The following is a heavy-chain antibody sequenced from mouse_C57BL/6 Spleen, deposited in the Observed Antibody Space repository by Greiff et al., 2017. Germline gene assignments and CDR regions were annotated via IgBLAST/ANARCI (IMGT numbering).Heavy chain of an antibody. D-gene: IGHD3-2*02. CDR2: IDPSDSET. J-gene: IGHJ2*01. CDR1: GYTFTSYW. CDR3: ARSPTAQGYFDY. V-gene: IGHV1-52*01. Sequence: VQLQQPGAELVRPGSSVKLSCKASGYTFTSYWMHWVKQRPIQGLEWIGNIDPSDSETHYNQKFKDKATLTVDKSSSTAYMQLSSLTSEDSAVYYCARSPTAQGYFDYWGQGTTLTVSS.